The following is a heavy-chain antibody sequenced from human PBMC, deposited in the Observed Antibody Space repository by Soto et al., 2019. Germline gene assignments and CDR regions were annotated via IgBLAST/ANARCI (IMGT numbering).Heavy chain of an antibody. J-gene: IGHJ4*02. V-gene: IGHV3-7*04. Sequence: EVQLVESGGGSVQPGGSLRLSCVASGFFTFSRYWMSWVRQVPGQGLEWVANIKEDGSEKYYVDSVKGRFTISRDNAKTSVYLQMNSLRVEDTAVYYCARPVARYDSTAYWGKGTLVTVSS. CDR3: ARPVARYDSTAY. CDR2: IKEDGSEK. D-gene: IGHD3-22*01. CDR1: GFFTFSRYW.